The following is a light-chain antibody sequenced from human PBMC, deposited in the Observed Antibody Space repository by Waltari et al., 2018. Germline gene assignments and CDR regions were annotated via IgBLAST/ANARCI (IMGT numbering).Light chain of an antibody. Sequence: DIQLTQSPSSLSASVGDRVTITCRASQGISPYLAWFQQKPGKAPKSLIYDVSSLLNGVATKFSGSGSGTDFTLTISNLQPEDCATYYCQQYHSYPLTFGGGTKVEIK. CDR3: QQYHSYPLT. CDR2: DVS. CDR1: QGISPY. V-gene: IGKV1-16*02. J-gene: IGKJ4*01.